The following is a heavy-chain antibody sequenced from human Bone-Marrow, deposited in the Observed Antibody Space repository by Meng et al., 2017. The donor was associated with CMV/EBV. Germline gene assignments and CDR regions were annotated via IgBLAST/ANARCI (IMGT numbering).Heavy chain of an antibody. CDR2: IRFDATTK. V-gene: IGHV3-30*02. Sequence: GESLKISCAASGFTFSSYAMHWVRQAPGKGLEWVAFIRFDATTKFYGDSVKGRFTISRDNSKDTLYLQMNSLRAEDTALYYCAKDYVIVGNDAFDIWARGQWSPSPQ. CDR1: GFTFSSYA. CDR3: AKDYVIVGNDAFDI. D-gene: IGHD3-22*01. J-gene: IGHJ3*02.